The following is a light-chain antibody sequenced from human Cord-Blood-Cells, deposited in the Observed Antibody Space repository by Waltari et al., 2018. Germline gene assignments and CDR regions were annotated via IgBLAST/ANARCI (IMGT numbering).Light chain of an antibody. V-gene: IGKV2-28*01. CDR1: QSLLHSNGYNY. CDR2: LGS. J-gene: IGKJ5*01. CDR3: MQALQTPIT. Sequence: DIVMTQSPLSLPVTPGEPASISCRSSQSLLHSNGYNYLDWYLQKPGQSPQLLIYLGSNRASGGPDRFSGSVSGTDFTLKISRVEAEDVGVYYCMQALQTPITFGQGTRLEIK.